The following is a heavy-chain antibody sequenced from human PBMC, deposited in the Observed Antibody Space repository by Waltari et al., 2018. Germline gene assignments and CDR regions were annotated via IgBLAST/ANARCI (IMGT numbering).Heavy chain of an antibody. V-gene: IGHV1-2*06. Sequence: QVQLVQSGAEVKKPGASVKVSCKASGYTFSDYYMHWVRQAPGQGLEWMGRINPNSGDTNYAQEFQGRVTMTRDTSIITAYMELSRLRPDDTAVYYCARDGGDAWGQGTLVTVSS. J-gene: IGHJ4*02. CDR2: INPNSGDT. CDR1: GYTFSDYY. CDR3: ARDGGDA. D-gene: IGHD3-16*01.